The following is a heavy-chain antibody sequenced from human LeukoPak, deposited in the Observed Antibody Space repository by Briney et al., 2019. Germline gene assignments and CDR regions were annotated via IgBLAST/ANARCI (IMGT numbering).Heavy chain of an antibody. J-gene: IGHJ4*02. Sequence: SVKVSCKASGGTFSSYAISWVRRAPGQGLEWMGRIIPIFGTANFAQKFQGRVTITTDESTSTAYMELSSLRSEDTAVYYCAAHYYDSSGYFDYWGQGTLVTVSS. V-gene: IGHV1-69*05. CDR3: AAHYYDSSGYFDY. CDR1: GGTFSSYA. CDR2: IIPIFGTA. D-gene: IGHD3-22*01.